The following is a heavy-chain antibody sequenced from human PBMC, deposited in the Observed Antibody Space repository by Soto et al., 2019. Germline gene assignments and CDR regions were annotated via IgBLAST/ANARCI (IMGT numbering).Heavy chain of an antibody. D-gene: IGHD3-9*01. V-gene: IGHV4-59*01. CDR1: DGSISRYY. Sequence: PTETPALTFTVSDGSISRYYWSWIRQPPGKGLEWIGYIYYSGSTNYNPSLKSRVTISVDTSKNQFSLKLSSVTAADTAVYYCARSVLSRFDYWGQGTLVTVSS. CDR2: IYYSGST. CDR3: ARSVLSRFDY. J-gene: IGHJ4*02.